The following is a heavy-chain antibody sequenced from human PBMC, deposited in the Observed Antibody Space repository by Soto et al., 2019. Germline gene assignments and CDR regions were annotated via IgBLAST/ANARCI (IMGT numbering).Heavy chain of an antibody. CDR3: ARDKKACSGTSCYEGDY. CDR2: IIPILGIA. Sequence: QVQLVQSGAEVKKPGSSVKVSCKASGGTFSSYTISWVRQAPGQGLEWMGRIIPILGIANYAQKFQGRVTITADKSPTTAYMELSSLTSADNAVYYCARDKKACSGTSCYEGDYWGQGTLVTVSS. CDR1: GGTFSSYT. J-gene: IGHJ4*02. V-gene: IGHV1-69*08. D-gene: IGHD2-2*01.